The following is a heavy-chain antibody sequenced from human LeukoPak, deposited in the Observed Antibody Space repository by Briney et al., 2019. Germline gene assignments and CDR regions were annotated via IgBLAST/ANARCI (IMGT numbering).Heavy chain of an antibody. J-gene: IGHJ3*02. CDR1: GFTFDDYA. CDR2: ISWNSGSI. CDR3: AKDLYRYYYDLLGAFDI. Sequence: PGGSLRLSCAASGFTFDDYAMHWARQAPGKGLEWVSGISWNSGSIGYADSVKGRFTISRDNAKNSLYLQMNSLRAEDTALYYCAKDLYRYYYDLLGAFDIWGQGTMVTVSS. V-gene: IGHV3-9*01. D-gene: IGHD3-22*01.